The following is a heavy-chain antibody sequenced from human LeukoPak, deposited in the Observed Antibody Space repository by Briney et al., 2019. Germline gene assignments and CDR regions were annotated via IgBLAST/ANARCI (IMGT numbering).Heavy chain of an antibody. J-gene: IGHJ4*02. D-gene: IGHD1-1*01. Sequence: SETLSLTCTVSGGSINSCCYYWAWIRQPPGKGLEWIGSIYYSGNTYYNPSLKSRVTISVDTSKNQFSLKLGSVTAADTAVYYCAKYIRDSGTYNFDYWGQGTLVTVSS. CDR1: GGSINSCCYY. CDR2: IYYSGNT. CDR3: AKYIRDSGTYNFDY. V-gene: IGHV4-39*07.